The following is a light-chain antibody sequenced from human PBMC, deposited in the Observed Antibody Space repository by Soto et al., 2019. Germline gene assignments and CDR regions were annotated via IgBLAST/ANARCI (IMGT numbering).Light chain of an antibody. J-gene: IGLJ1*01. Sequence: QSVLTQPASVSGSPGQSITFSCTGTSSDIGAYDYVSWYQQHPGKAPKLLIYDVSNRPSGVSNRFSGSKSGNTASLTISGLQAEDEADYYCSSYAGTNTPYVFGTGTKVTVL. CDR2: DVS. CDR3: SSYAGTNTPYV. V-gene: IGLV2-14*03. CDR1: SSDIGAYDY.